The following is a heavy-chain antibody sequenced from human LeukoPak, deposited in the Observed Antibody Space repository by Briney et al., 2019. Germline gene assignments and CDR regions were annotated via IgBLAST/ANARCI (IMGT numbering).Heavy chain of an antibody. CDR1: GGSISGTNW. CDR3: ARGTYYHGSGMDY. V-gene: IGHV4-4*02. Sequence: SETLSLTCAVSGGSISGTNWWSWVRQPPGKGLEWIGEIYHSGSTNYNPSLKSRVTISVDKSKNPFSLKLSSVTAADTAVFYCARGTYYHGSGMDYWGQGTLVTVSS. D-gene: IGHD3-10*01. J-gene: IGHJ4*02. CDR2: IYHSGST.